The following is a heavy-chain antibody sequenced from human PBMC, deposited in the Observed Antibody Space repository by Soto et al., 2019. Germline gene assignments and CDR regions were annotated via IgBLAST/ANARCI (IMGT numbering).Heavy chain of an antibody. V-gene: IGHV1-69*01. CDR2: IIPIFGTA. J-gene: IGHJ5*02. Sequence: QVQLVQSGAEVKKPGSSVKVSCKASGGTFSSYAISWVRQAPGQGLEWMGGIIPIFGTANYAQKFQGRVTITADESTSTAYMALSRLRCEDTAVYYWARRMVRGFIRGWFDPWGQGTLVTVSS. D-gene: IGHD3-10*01. CDR3: ARRMVRGFIRGWFDP. CDR1: GGTFSSYA.